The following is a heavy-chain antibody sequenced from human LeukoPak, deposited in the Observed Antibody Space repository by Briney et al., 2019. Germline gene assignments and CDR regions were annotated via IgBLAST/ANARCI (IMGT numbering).Heavy chain of an antibody. J-gene: IGHJ6*02. CDR2: ISGSGGST. CDR1: GFTFSTYA. D-gene: IGHD1-1*01. V-gene: IGHV3-23*01. Sequence: GGSLRLSCAASGFTFSTYAMSWVRQAPGRGLEWVSTISGSGGSTYYTDSVKGRFTISRDNSKDTLYLQMNTLRGEDTAVYYCAKDQRRSAGLEPVYGMDVWGQGTTVTVSS. CDR3: AKDQRRSAGLEPVYGMDV.